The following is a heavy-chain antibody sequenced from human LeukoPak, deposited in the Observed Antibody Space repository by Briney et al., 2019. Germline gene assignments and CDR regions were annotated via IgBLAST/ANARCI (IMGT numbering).Heavy chain of an antibody. CDR3: ARCGYYPYYYYGLDV. CDR1: GFTFSSYS. D-gene: IGHD3-22*01. CDR2: ISSSGGTI. V-gene: IGHV3-48*04. Sequence: GGSLRLSCAASGFTFSSYSMNWIRQAPGKGLEWVSYISSSGGTIYYADSVKGRFTISRDNAKNSLYLQMNSLRAEDTAVYYCARCGYYPYYYYGLDVWGQGTTVTVSS. J-gene: IGHJ6*02.